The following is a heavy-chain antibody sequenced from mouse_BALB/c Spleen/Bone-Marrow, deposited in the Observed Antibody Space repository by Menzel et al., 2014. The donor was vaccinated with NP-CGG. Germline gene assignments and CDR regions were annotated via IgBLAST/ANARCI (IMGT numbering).Heavy chain of an antibody. J-gene: IGHJ3*01. CDR1: GFTFSTYY. Sequence: EVQRVESGGGLAKLGGSLKLSCAASGFTFSTYYMSWVRQTPEKRLELVAAINTNGGSTYYPDTVKGRFTISRDNAKNTLYLQMSSLKSEDTALYYCASLYDGYSVFVYWGQGTLVTVSA. CDR2: INTNGGST. CDR3: ASLYDGYSVFVY. V-gene: IGHV5-6-2*01. D-gene: IGHD2-3*01.